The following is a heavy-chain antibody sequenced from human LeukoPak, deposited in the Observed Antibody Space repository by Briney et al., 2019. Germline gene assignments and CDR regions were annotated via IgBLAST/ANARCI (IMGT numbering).Heavy chain of an antibody. J-gene: IGHJ4*02. CDR3: ARDHEYCSGGSCSNY. D-gene: IGHD2-15*01. V-gene: IGHV1-18*01. Sequence: ASVKVSCKASGYTFTSYGISWVRQAPGQGLEWMGWISAYNGNTNYAQKLQGRVTMTTDTSTSTAYMELRSLRSDDTAVYYCARDHEYCSGGSCSNYWGQGTLVTVSS. CDR2: ISAYNGNT. CDR1: GYTFTSYG.